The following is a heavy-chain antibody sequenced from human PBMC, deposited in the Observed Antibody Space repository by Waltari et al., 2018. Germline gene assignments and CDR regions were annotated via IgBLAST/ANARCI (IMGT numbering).Heavy chain of an antibody. CDR3: ARGGYYAFWSGYYTAYYFDY. CDR1: GFTFSSYW. Sequence: EVQLVESGGGLVQPGGSLRLSCAASGFTFSSYWVHWVRQVPGKGLVWVSRINRDGITTSYADSVKGRFTISRDNAKNTLYLQMNSLRAEDTAVYYCARGGYYAFWSGYYTAYYFDYWGQGTLVTVSS. D-gene: IGHD3-3*01. J-gene: IGHJ4*02. V-gene: IGHV3-74*01. CDR2: INRDGITT.